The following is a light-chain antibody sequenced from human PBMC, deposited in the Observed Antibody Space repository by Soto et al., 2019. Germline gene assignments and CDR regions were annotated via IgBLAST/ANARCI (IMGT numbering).Light chain of an antibody. CDR2: DAS. V-gene: IGKV3-11*01. Sequence: EIVLTQSPATLSLSPGERATLSCRASQSVSSYLAWYQQKPGQAPRLLIYDASNRATGIPAKFSGSGSGTDVTLTISSLEPEDFAVYYCQQRSNWPYTFGQGTKL. CDR1: QSVSSY. J-gene: IGKJ2*01. CDR3: QQRSNWPYT.